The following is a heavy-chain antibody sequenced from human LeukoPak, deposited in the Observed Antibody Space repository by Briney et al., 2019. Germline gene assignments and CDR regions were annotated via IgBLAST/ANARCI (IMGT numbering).Heavy chain of an antibody. J-gene: IGHJ3*02. Sequence: GGSLRLSCAASGFTFSSYAMSWVRRAPGKGLEWVSAISGSGGSTYYADSVKGRFTISRDNSKNTLYLQMNSLRAEDTVVYYCAKVTSSGWYGAFDIWGQGTMVTVSS. D-gene: IGHD6-19*01. CDR3: AKVTSSGWYGAFDI. CDR1: GFTFSSYA. CDR2: ISGSGGST. V-gene: IGHV3-23*01.